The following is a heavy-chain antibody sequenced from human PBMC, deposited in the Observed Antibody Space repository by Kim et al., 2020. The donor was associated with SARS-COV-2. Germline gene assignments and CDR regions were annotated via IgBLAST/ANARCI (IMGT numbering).Heavy chain of an antibody. V-gene: IGHV7-4-1*02. J-gene: IGHJ4*02. D-gene: IGHD5-12*01. CDR3: ARDRRWLQLAY. Sequence: PTYAQGFTGRFVFSLDTSVSTAYLQISSLKAEDTAVYYCARDRRWLQLAYWGQGTLVTVSS. CDR2: P.